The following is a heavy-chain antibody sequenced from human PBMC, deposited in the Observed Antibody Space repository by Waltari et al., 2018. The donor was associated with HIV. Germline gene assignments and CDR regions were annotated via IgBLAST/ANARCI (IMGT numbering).Heavy chain of an antibody. CDR2: VSSSGETT. J-gene: IGHJ4*02. V-gene: IGHV3-23*01. CDR3: AKGGPNLAPSSIDS. Sequence: EVQLLESGGGLVLPGGSLRLSCGASGFTLRRFVMTWVRQAPGKGLDWVAVVSSSGETTFYAASVEGRFTISRDNSKNTVFLEMTSLRVEDTAVYYCAKGGPNLAPSSIDSWGQGTLVTVSS. D-gene: IGHD2-21*01. CDR1: GFTLRRFV.